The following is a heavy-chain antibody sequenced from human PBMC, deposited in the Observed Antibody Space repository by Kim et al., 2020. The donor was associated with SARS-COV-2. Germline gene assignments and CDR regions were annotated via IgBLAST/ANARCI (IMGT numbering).Heavy chain of an antibody. D-gene: IGHD6-19*01. Sequence: GGSLRLSCAASGFKFNNYGMHWVRQAPGKGLKWVAVISSDGSNAYYADSVKGRITISRDNSKNTVNLQMNSQRVDDTAVYYCAKDGARTLLADAVDYWGQGTQVTVSS. CDR1: GFKFNNYG. CDR2: ISSDGSNA. V-gene: IGHV3-30*18. CDR3: AKDGARTLLADAVDY. J-gene: IGHJ4*02.